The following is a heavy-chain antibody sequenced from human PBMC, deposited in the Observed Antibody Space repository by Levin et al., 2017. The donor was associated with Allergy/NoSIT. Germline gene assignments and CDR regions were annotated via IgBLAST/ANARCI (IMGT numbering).Heavy chain of an antibody. V-gene: IGHV3-49*03. CDR1: GFTFGDYA. D-gene: IGHD6-19*01. J-gene: IGHJ3*02. CDR3: TREDSSGWYASAFDI. Sequence: PGGSLRLSCTASGFTFGDYAMSWFRQAPGKGLEWVGFIRSKAYGGTTEYAASVKGRFTISRDDSKSIAYLQMNSLKTEDTAVYYCTREDSSGWYASAFDIWGQGTMVTVSS. CDR2: IRSKAYGGTT.